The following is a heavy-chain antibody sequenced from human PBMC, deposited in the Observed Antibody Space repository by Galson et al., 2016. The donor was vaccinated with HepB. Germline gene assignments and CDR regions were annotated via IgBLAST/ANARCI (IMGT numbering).Heavy chain of an antibody. CDR3: VQGGTAPAV. CDR2: VYSGDST. Sequence: SLRLSCAASGFTVSSNYMSWVRQAPGKGLEWVSVVYSGDSTDYADSVKGRFTISRDNSKNTLSLQMNSLTADDTAIYYCVQGGTAPAVWGKGTTVTVSS. CDR1: GFTVSSNY. D-gene: IGHD3-16*01. J-gene: IGHJ6*04. V-gene: IGHV3-53*01.